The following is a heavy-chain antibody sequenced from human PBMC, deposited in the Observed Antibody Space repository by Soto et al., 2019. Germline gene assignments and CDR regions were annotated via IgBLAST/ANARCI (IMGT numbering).Heavy chain of an antibody. V-gene: IGHV3-30-3*01. CDR2: ISYDGSNK. Sequence: GGSLRLSCAASGFTFSSYAMHWVRQAPGKGLEWVAVISYDGSNKYYADSVKGRFTISRDNSKNTLYLQMNSLRAEDTAVYYCARDGIVVVTAIPYYFDYWGQRTLVTVSS. J-gene: IGHJ4*02. D-gene: IGHD2-21*02. CDR1: GFTFSSYA. CDR3: ARDGIVVVTAIPYYFDY.